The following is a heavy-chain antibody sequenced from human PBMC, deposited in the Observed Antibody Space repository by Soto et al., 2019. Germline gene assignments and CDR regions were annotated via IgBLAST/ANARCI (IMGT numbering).Heavy chain of an antibody. V-gene: IGHV3-53*01. J-gene: IGHJ3*02. D-gene: IGHD4-4*01. CDR2: IYSGGST. CDR3: ARDGVQYGDAFDI. CDR1: GFTVSSNY. Sequence: GESLKISCAASGFTVSSNYMSWVRQAPGKGLEWVSVIYSGGSTYYADSVKGRFTISRDNSKNTLYLQMNSLRAEDTAVYYCARDGVQYGDAFDIWGQGTMVTVSS.